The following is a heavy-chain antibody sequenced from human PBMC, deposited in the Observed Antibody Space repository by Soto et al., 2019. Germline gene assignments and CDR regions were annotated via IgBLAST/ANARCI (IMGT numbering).Heavy chain of an antibody. J-gene: IGHJ5*02. CDR1: GGSISSSNW. CDR2: VYHSGRT. CDR3: ERAGTGGYIGYVVARTYMFAP. D-gene: IGHD5-12*01. Sequence: QVQLQESGPGLVKPSGTLSLTCAVSGGSISSSNWWSWVRQPPGKGLEWIGGVYHSGRTKYNPSLRSRVTIAVDKSKHQFSLKLSAVTAADTAVYYCERAGTGGYIGYVVARTYMFAPWGQGTLITGSS. V-gene: IGHV4-4*02.